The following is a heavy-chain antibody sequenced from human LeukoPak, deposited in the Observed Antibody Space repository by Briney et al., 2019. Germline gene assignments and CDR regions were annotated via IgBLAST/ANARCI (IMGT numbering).Heavy chain of an antibody. CDR1: GYTFTSYG. CDR3: ARDHMTIFPGDY. CDR2: INTYNGNT. D-gene: IGHD3-9*01. J-gene: IGHJ4*02. V-gene: IGHV1-18*01. Sequence: ASVKVSCKASGYTFTSYGISWVRQAPGQGLEWMGWINTYNGNTNYAQKLQGRVTMTTDTSTSTAYMELRSLRSDDTAVYYCARDHMTIFPGDYWGQGTLVTVSS.